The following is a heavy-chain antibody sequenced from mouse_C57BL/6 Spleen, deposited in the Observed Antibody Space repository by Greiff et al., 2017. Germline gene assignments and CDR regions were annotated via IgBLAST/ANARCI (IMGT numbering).Heavy chain of an antibody. V-gene: IGHV1-53*01. CDR2: INPSNGGT. CDR1: GYTFTSYW. D-gene: IGHD1-1*01. Sequence: QVQLKQPGTELVKPGASVKLSCKASGYTFTSYWMHWVKQRPGQGLEWIGNINPSNGGTNYNEKFKSKATLTVDKSSSTAYMQLSSLTSEDSAVYYCAREMDSYGSSYGYFDVWGTGTTVTVSS. J-gene: IGHJ1*03. CDR3: AREMDSYGSSYGYFDV.